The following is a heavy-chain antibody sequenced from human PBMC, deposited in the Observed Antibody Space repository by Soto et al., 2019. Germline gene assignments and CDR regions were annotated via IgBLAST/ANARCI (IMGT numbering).Heavy chain of an antibody. V-gene: IGHV3-30-3*01. D-gene: IGHD6-13*01. Sequence: PGGSLRLSCAASGFTFSSYAMHWVRQAPGKGLEWVAVISYDGSNKYYADSVKGRFTISRDNSKNTLYLQMNSLRAEDTAVYHCAHLPRLRAAAGNYYYYYGMDVWGQGTTVTVSS. CDR2: ISYDGSNK. J-gene: IGHJ6*02. CDR3: AHLPRLRAAAGNYYYYYGMDV. CDR1: GFTFSSYA.